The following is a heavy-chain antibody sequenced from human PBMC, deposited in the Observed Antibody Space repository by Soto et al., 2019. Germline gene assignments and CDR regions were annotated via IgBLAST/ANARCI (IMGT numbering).Heavy chain of an antibody. CDR2: ISGAGGNT. D-gene: IGHD2-2*01. J-gene: IGHJ5*02. V-gene: IGHV3-23*01. CDR1: GFAFGAYA. CDR3: AKYPVPQLLPSWWFDP. Sequence: EVQLLESGGGLVQPGGSLRLSCVASGFAFGAYAMTWVRQAPGKGLEWVSVISGAGGNTYYADSVKGRFTVSRDNSKKMLYLEMNSLRVEDTPIYYCAKYPVPQLLPSWWFDPWGQGTRVTVSS.